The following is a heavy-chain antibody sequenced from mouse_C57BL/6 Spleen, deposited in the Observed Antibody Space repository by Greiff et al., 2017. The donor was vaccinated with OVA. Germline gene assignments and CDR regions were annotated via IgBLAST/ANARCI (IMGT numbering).Heavy chain of an antibody. J-gene: IGHJ4*01. CDR3: ARGGWLAMDY. D-gene: IGHD2-3*01. CDR2: IYPGDGDT. CDR1: GYAFSSYW. V-gene: IGHV1-80*01. Sequence: QVQLQQSGAELVKPGASVKISCKASGYAFSSYWMNWVKQRPGKGLEWIGQIYPGDGDTNYNGKFKGKAKLTADKSSSTAYIQRSSLTSEDSAVYFCARGGWLAMDYWGQGTSVTVSS.